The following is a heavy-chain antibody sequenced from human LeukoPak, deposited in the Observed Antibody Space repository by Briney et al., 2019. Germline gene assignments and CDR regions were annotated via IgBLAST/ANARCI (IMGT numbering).Heavy chain of an antibody. CDR2: ISAYNGNT. CDR1: GYIFTSYS. Sequence: ASVKVSCKASGYIFTSYSISWVRQAPGQGLEWMGWISAYNGNTNYAQKLQGRVAMTTDTSTSTAYMEMRSLRSGDTAVYYCARKDFYDSIGYPNAEYFHHWGQGTLVTVSS. V-gene: IGHV1-18*01. CDR3: ARKDFYDSIGYPNAEYFHH. J-gene: IGHJ1*01. D-gene: IGHD3-22*01.